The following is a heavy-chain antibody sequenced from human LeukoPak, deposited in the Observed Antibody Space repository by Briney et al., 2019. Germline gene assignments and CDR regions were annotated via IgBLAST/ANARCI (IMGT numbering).Heavy chain of an antibody. CDR3: ARYSSGWIDAFDI. Sequence: PSETLSLTCTVSGGSISSYYWSWIRQAPGKGLEWLGYIYYSGSTDYNPSLKSRVTISVDTSKNQFSLKLSSVTAADTAVYCCARYSSGWIDAFDIWGQGTMVTVSS. D-gene: IGHD6-19*01. J-gene: IGHJ3*02. CDR2: IYYSGST. V-gene: IGHV4-59*08. CDR1: GGSISSYY.